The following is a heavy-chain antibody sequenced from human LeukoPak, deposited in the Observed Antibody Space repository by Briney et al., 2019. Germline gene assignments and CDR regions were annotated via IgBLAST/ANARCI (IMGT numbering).Heavy chain of an antibody. CDR2: THYSGST. D-gene: IGHD6-19*01. Sequence: PSETLSLTCTVSGGSVSSESYYWSWIRQPPGKGLERIGYTHYSGSTNYNPSLKSRVTISVDRSKNQFSLKLSSVTAADTAVYYCARAVAGTFAYWGQGTLVTVSS. CDR3: ARAVAGTFAY. J-gene: IGHJ4*02. V-gene: IGHV4-61*01. CDR1: GGSVSSESYY.